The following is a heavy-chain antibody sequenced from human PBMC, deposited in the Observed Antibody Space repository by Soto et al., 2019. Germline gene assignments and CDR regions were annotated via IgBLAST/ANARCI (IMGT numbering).Heavy chain of an antibody. V-gene: IGHV4-30-4*01. D-gene: IGHD3-22*01. Sequence: QVQLQESGPGLVKPSQTLSLTCTVSGGSISRGDYYWSWIRQPPGKGLEWIGYIFYSGNAYYNPSLKIRVTISVDTSKTQFSLRLSSVTAADTAVYYCAREYYDRSGYFDSWGQGTLVTVCS. CDR3: AREYYDRSGYFDS. J-gene: IGHJ4*02. CDR2: IFYSGNA. CDR1: GGSISRGDYY.